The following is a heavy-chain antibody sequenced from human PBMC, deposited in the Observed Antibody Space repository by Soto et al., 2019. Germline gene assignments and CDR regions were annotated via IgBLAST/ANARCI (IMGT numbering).Heavy chain of an antibody. CDR1: GGTFSSYA. CDR3: ERARDGYNSVGY. CDR2: IIPIFGTA. V-gene: IGHV1-69*06. D-gene: IGHD5-18*01. Sequence: QVQLVQSGAEVKKPGSSVKVSCKASGGTFSSYAISWVRQAPGQGLEWMGGIIPIFGTANYAQKFQCRVTINADKSTSTAYMELSSLRSDDTAVYYCERARDGYNSVGYWGQGTLVTVSS. J-gene: IGHJ4*02.